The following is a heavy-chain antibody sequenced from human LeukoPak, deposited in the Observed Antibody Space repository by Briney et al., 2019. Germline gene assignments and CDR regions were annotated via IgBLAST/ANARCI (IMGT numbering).Heavy chain of an antibody. D-gene: IGHD3-10*01. CDR1: GFTFSYAW. V-gene: IGHV3-15*01. Sequence: PGGSLRLSCAAPGFTFSYAWMSWVRQAPGKGLEWVGRIKRKTDGGTTDSAAPVKGRFTISRDDSKNTLYLQMNSLKTEDTAVYYCTTLDYYGSGSSDYWGQGTLVAVSS. CDR3: TTLDYYGSGSSDY. J-gene: IGHJ4*02. CDR2: IKRKTDGGTT.